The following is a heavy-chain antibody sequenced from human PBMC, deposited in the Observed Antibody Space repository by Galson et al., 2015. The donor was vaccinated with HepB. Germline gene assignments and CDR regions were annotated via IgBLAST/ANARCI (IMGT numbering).Heavy chain of an antibody. D-gene: IGHD2-2*01. CDR1: GFTFDDYT. V-gene: IGHV3-43*01. Sequence: SLRLSCAASGFTFDDYTMHWVRQAPGKGLEWVSLISWDGGSTYYADSVKGRFTISRDNSKNSLYLQMNSLRTEDTALYYCAKDWKAAATYWYFDLWGRGTLVTVSS. J-gene: IGHJ2*01. CDR2: ISWDGGST. CDR3: AKDWKAAATYWYFDL.